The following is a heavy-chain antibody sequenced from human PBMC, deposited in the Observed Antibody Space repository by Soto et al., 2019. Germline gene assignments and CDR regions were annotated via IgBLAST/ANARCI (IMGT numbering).Heavy chain of an antibody. D-gene: IGHD1-26*01. CDR1: GFTFSNAW. CDR2: IKSKTDGGTT. Sequence: GGSLGLSCAASGFTFSNAWMNWVRQAPGKGLEWVGRIKSKTDGGTTDYAAPVKGRFTISRDDSKNTLYLQMNSLKTEDTAVYYCTTDGNGWTDWFDPWGQGTLVTVSS. J-gene: IGHJ5*02. CDR3: TTDGNGWTDWFDP. V-gene: IGHV3-15*07.